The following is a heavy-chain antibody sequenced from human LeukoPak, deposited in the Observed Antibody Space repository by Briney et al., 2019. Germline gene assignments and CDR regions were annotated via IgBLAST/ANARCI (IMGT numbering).Heavy chain of an antibody. J-gene: IGHJ6*03. V-gene: IGHV4-61*02. Sequence: SETLSLTCTVSGGSISSGSYYWSWIRQPAGKGLEWIGRIYTSGSTNYNPSLKSRVTISVDTPKNQFSLKLSSVTAADTAVYYCARDFFSRRFLDLYYMDVWGKGTTVTVSS. CDR3: ARDFFSRRFLDLYYMDV. D-gene: IGHD3-3*01. CDR2: IYTSGST. CDR1: GGSISSGSYY.